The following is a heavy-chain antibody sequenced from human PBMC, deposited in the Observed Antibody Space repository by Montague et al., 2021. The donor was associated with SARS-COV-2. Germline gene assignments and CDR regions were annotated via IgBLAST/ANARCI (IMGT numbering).Heavy chain of an antibody. CDR1: GGSINDHY. Sequence: SETRSLTCTVSGGSINDHYRSWIRQSPGKGLEWIGYISSNGKTNCNPSLKSRVTLSADASRNEFSLKLDPVTAADTAVYFCARRGYYDSAGYHWHLDLWGRGMLVTVSS. V-gene: IGHV4-4*09. CDR3: ARRGYYDSAGYHWHLDL. CDR2: ISSNGKT. D-gene: IGHD3-22*01. J-gene: IGHJ2*01.